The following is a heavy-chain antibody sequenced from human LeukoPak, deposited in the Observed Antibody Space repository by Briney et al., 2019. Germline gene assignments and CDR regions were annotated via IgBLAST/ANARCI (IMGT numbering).Heavy chain of an antibody. J-gene: IGHJ5*02. Sequence: GGSLRLSCAASGFTFSSYAMSWVRQAPGKGLEWVSAISGSGGSTYYADSVRGRFTISRDNSKNTLYMQMNSLRAEDTAVYYCAKEKEGNTSLNNWFDPWGQGTLVTVSS. CDR3: AKEKEGNTSLNNWFDP. D-gene: IGHD2-2*01. CDR2: ISGSGGST. V-gene: IGHV3-23*01. CDR1: GFTFSSYA.